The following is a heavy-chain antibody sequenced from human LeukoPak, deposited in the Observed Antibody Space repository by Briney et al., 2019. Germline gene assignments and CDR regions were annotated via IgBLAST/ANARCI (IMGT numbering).Heavy chain of an antibody. D-gene: IGHD2-21*02. CDR1: GFTFSSYW. Sequence: GGSLRLSCAASGFTFSSYWMSWVRQAPGEGLERLANIKYDGSEKGYVDSVKGRFTISRDNAKNSLYLQMDFLRAGDTAVYYCGRGSVTELDFRGQGTLVTVSS. CDR3: GRGSVTELDF. V-gene: IGHV3-7*01. J-gene: IGHJ4*02. CDR2: IKYDGSEK.